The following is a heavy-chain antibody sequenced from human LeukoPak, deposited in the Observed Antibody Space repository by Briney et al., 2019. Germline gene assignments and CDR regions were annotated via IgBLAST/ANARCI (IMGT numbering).Heavy chain of an antibody. Sequence: SETLSLTCAVSGGSISSGGYSWSWLRQPPGKGREGVGYIYYSGSTYYNPSLKSRVTISVDTSKNQFSLKLSSVTAADTAVYYCARAQTTTLGYYFDYWGQGTLVTVSS. CDR3: ARAQTTTLGYYFDY. CDR1: GGSISSGGYS. J-gene: IGHJ4*02. V-gene: IGHV4-30-4*07. CDR2: IYYSGST. D-gene: IGHD3-16*01.